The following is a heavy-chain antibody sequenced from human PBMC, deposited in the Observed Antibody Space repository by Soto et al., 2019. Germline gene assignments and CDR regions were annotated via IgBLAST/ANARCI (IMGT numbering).Heavy chain of an antibody. CDR1: GGSISSGGYY. V-gene: IGHV4-31*03. D-gene: IGHD2-2*01. Sequence: KTSETLSLTCTVSGGSISSGGYYWSWIRQHPGKGLEWIGYIYYSGSTYYNPSLKSRVTISVDTSKNQFSLKLSSVTAADTAVYYCARVNCSSTSCFLDYWGQGTLVTVSS. J-gene: IGHJ4*02. CDR2: IYYSGST. CDR3: ARVNCSSTSCFLDY.